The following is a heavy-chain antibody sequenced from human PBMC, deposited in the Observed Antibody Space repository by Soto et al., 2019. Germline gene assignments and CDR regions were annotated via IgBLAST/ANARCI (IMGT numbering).Heavy chain of an antibody. V-gene: IGHV4-34*01. CDR1: GGSFSGYY. Sequence: QVQLQQWGAGLLKPSETLSLTCAVYGGSFSGYYWSWIRQPPGKGLEWIGEINHSGSTNYNPSLKSRLTISVDPPKNRFSLSLSSGTAADTAVYYWAGGHSYSGSWYYYYGMDAWGQGTTFTVSS. D-gene: IGHD6-13*01. CDR2: INHSGST. J-gene: IGHJ6*02. CDR3: AGGHSYSGSWYYYYGMDA.